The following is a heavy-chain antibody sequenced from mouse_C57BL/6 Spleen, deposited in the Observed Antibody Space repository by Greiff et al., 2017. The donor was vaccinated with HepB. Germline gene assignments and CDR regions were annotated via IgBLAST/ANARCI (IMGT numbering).Heavy chain of an antibody. CDR3: ARLLLFDY. CDR1: GYSFSSSW. J-gene: IGHJ2*01. D-gene: IGHD1-1*01. CDR2: IYPGDGDT. Sequence: VKLMESGPELVKPGASVKISCKASGYSFSSSWMNWVKQRHGKGLEWIGRIYPGDGDTNYNGKFKGKATLTADKSSSTAYMQLSSLTSEDSAVYFCARLLLFDYWCQGTTLTVSS. V-gene: IGHV1-82*01.